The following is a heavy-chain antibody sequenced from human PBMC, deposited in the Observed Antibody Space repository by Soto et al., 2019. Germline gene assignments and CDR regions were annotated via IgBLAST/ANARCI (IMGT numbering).Heavy chain of an antibody. V-gene: IGHV3-7*01. J-gene: IGHJ4*02. CDR1: GFTFSSYW. CDR3: ARVLTGAFDY. CDR2: IKQEGSEK. D-gene: IGHD3-9*01. Sequence: PGGSLRLSCAASGFTFSSYWMSWVRQAAGKGLEWVANIKQEGSEKYYVDSVKGRFTISRDNAKNSLYLQMDSLRAEDTAVYYCARVLTGAFDYWGQGTQVTVSS.